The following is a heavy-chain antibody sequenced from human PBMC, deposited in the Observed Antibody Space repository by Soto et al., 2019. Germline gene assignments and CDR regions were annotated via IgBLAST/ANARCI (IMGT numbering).Heavy chain of an antibody. V-gene: IGHV2-5*01. CDR1: GFSLTASGVA. D-gene: IGHD3-3*02. Sequence: QITLKESGPTLVKPTQTLTLTCAVSGFSLTASGVAVGWIRQHPGKALEWLAFIYWNDEKRYNASMKTRITVTRDTSTSQVDLTMTNMDPDDTATYYCAHKGSLTISTAFDFWGRGTMVIVSS. J-gene: IGHJ3*01. CDR2: IYWNDEK. CDR3: AHKGSLTISTAFDF.